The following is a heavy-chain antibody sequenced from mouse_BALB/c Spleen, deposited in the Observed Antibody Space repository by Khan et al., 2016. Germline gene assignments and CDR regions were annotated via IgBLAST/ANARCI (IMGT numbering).Heavy chain of an antibody. CDR3: ARAWYSMDY. Sequence: QVQLQQSGAELMKPGASVKISCKAPGYTFSNYWIEWVKQRPGHGLEWIGDILPGSGYSNSNENFKGKATFTADASSNTAYMQLISLTSEDSAVPFCARAWYSMDYWGQGTSVTVSS. CDR2: ILPGSGYS. J-gene: IGHJ4*01. V-gene: IGHV1-9*01. CDR1: GYTFSNYW.